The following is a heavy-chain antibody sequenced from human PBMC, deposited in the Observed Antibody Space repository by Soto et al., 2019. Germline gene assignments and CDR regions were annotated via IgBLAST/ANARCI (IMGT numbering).Heavy chain of an antibody. V-gene: IGHV3-23*01. D-gene: IGHD3-22*01. CDR2: ISGSGGST. J-gene: IGHJ4*02. CDR1: GFTFSRYA. Sequence: PGGSLRLSCAGSGFTFSRYAMSWVRRAPGKGLEWVSAISGSGGSTYYADSVKGRFTISRDNSKNTLYLQMNSLRAEDTAVYYCAKDQRVNYYDSSGYYPYYFHYWGQGTLVTVSS. CDR3: AKDQRVNYYDSSGYYPYYFHY.